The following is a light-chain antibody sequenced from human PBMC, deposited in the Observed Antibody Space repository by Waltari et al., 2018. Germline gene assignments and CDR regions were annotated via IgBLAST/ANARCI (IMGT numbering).Light chain of an antibody. J-gene: IGKJ1*01. V-gene: IGKV4-1*01. CDR1: QSVFYRSDNKNY. Sequence: DIVMTQPPDSLAVSLVERATIDCKSSQSVFYRSDNKNYLAWYQHKPGQPPKLLFYWASTRKSGVPDRFSASGSGTDFTLTINNLQAEDVAVYYCQQYYRSRTFGQGTKVEIK. CDR3: QQYYRSRT. CDR2: WAS.